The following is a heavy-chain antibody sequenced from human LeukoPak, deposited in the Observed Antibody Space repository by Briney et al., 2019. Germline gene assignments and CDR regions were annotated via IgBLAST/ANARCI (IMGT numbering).Heavy chain of an antibody. CDR3: PRDRGASITIFGVVIPGDYYYYMDV. V-gene: IGHV4-61*02. CDR2: IYTSGST. D-gene: IGHD3-3*01. Sequence: SETLSLTCTVSGGSISSGSYYWSWIRQPAGKGLEWIGRIYTSGSTNYNPSLKSRVTISVDTSKNQFSLKLSSVTAADTAVYYCPRDRGASITIFGVVIPGDYYYYMDVWGKGTTVTVSS. J-gene: IGHJ6*03. CDR1: GGSISSGSYY.